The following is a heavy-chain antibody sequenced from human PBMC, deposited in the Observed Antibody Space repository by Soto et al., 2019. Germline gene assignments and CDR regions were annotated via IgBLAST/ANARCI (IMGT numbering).Heavy chain of an antibody. CDR1: GGTFSSYT. CDR2: IIPILGIA. V-gene: IGHV1-69*04. D-gene: IGHD4-17*01. J-gene: IGHJ6*03. Sequence: ASVKVSCKASGGTFSSYTISWVRQAPGQGLEWMGRIIPILGIANYAQKFQGRVTITADKSTSTAYMELSSLRSEDTAVYYCARDRYGDKLHYYYMDVWGKGTTVTVSS. CDR3: ARDRYGDKLHYYYMDV.